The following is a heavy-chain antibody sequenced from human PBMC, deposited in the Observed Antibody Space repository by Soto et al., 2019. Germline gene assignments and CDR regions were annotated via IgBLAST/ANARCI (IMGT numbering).Heavy chain of an antibody. Sequence: VQLVQSGAEEKKPGASVKVSCEASGYTFTGYAIHWVRQAPGQRLEWMGWINAGNGNTKYSQKFQGRVTITMDTSASTAYMELSSLRSEDTAVYYCARSAISPFGGLIGPFDYWGQGNLVIVSS. CDR3: ARSAISPFGGLIGPFDY. CDR1: GYTFTGYA. J-gene: IGHJ4*02. V-gene: IGHV1-3*05. D-gene: IGHD3-16*02. CDR2: INAGNGNT.